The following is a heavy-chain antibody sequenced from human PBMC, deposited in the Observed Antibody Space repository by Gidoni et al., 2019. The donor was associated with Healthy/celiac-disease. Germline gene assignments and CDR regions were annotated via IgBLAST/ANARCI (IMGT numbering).Heavy chain of an antibody. D-gene: IGHD2-2*01. V-gene: IGHV3-49*03. CDR2: IRSKAYGGTT. J-gene: IGHJ4*02. Sequence: EVQLVESGGGLVQPGRSLRLSCTASGFTFGDYAMIWFRQAPGKGLEWVGFIRSKAYGGTTEYAASVKGRFTISRDDSKSIAYLQMNSLKTEDTAVYYCTSEGVVVPAASDYWGQGTLVTVSS. CDR1: GFTFGDYA. CDR3: TSEGVVVPAASDY.